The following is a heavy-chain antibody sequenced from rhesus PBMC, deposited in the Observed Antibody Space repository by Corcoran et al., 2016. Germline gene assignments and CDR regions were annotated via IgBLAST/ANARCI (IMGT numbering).Heavy chain of an antibody. J-gene: IGHJ4*01. D-gene: IGHD3-22*01. CDR1: SGSMGAQH. CDR2: IKGDTGST. CDR3: ASSVYYGDS. V-gene: IGHV4-80*01. Sequence: QVQLRESGPGLVKPSETLSLTCSLSSGSMGAQHWSWFRQSPGRGLEWIGEIKGDTGSTNFNPSLSIRVAISRDASKNQFFLRLTSVTAADTAVFYCASSVYYGDSWGQGLLVTVSS.